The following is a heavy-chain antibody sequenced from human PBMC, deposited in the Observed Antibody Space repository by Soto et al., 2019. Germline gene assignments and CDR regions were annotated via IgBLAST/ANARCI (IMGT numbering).Heavy chain of an antibody. V-gene: IGHV3-23*01. Sequence: GGSLRLSCEVSGFTVSSNYLGWVRQAPGKGLESVSAIGGSGGSTYYADSVKGRFTISRDNSKKTLYLQMNSLRAEDTAVYYCAKETAPVAGALDYWGRGTLVTVSS. D-gene: IGHD2-21*02. CDR3: AKETAPVAGALDY. CDR2: IGGSGGST. J-gene: IGHJ4*02. CDR1: GFTVSSNY.